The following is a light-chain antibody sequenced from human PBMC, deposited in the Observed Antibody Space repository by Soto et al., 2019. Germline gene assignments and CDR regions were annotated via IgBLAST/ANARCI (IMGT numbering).Light chain of an antibody. V-gene: IGLV2-14*01. CDR2: EVS. Sequence: QSALTQPASVSGSPGQSITISCTGTSNDIGFYNHVSWYQQHPGKAPKLMIYEVSNRPSGLSNRFSGSKSGNTASLTISGLQAEDEADYYCSSFTTITTVVFGGGTKVTVL. CDR1: SNDIGFYNH. CDR3: SSFTTITTVV. J-gene: IGLJ2*01.